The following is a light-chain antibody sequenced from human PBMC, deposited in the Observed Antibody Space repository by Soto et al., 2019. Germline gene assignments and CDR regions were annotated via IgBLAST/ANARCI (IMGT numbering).Light chain of an antibody. CDR3: QQYYLFPYT. J-gene: IGKJ2*01. V-gene: IGKV1-5*03. CDR2: KAS. CDR1: QSLSSS. Sequence: DIQMTQSPSTLSASVGDTVTITCRASQSLSSSLAWYQQKPGQAPKLLIHKASTLASGVPSRFSGSGSGTEFTLTISSLQPDDFAAFYCQQYYLFPYTFGQGTKLEIK.